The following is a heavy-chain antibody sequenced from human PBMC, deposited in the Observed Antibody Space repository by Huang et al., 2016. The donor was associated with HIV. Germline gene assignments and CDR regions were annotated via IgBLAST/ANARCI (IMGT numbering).Heavy chain of an antibody. Sequence: QVQVVESGGGVVQPGGSLRLSCAPSKFTFNNHDMHWVRQAPGKGLEWVAFIRRDGRRKYYGDSVNGRFTISRDNSRKTVYLQMTDLRADDTSVFYCVRGHSYELGFFFEHWGQGTLVTVSS. V-gene: IGHV3-30*02. J-gene: IGHJ4*02. D-gene: IGHD3-16*01. CDR3: VRGHSYELGFFFEH. CDR1: KFTFNNHD. CDR2: IRRDGRRK.